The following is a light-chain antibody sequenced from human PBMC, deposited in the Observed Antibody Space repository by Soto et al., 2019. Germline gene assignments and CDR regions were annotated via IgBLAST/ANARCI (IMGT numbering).Light chain of an antibody. CDR2: RTS. J-gene: IGKJ1*01. Sequence: DMVLTQSPGTLSRSPGERSTLSCRASQSISSNLAWYRQKPGQAPRLLMFRTSSRATGFPARFSGSGSGTDFTLTISRLEPEDAAVYYCQQHGTTFGQGTKVDIK. CDR1: QSISSN. CDR3: QQHGTT. V-gene: IGKV3-20*01.